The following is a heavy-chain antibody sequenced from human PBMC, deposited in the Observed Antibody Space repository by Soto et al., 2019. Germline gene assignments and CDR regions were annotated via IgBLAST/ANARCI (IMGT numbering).Heavy chain of an antibody. V-gene: IGHV1-3*01. CDR3: ARRIMTEVRGRTYHSSNYIEV. Sequence: ASVKVSCKASGYTFTSYAIHWLRQAPGQRLEWMGRVNAGDGNTKYSQNFQGRVTITRDTSASTAYMELSSLRSEDTAVYYCARRIMTEVRGRTYHSSNYIEVWGTGTTGTL. CDR1: GYTFTSYA. J-gene: IGHJ6*03. CDR2: VNAGDGNT. D-gene: IGHD3-10*01.